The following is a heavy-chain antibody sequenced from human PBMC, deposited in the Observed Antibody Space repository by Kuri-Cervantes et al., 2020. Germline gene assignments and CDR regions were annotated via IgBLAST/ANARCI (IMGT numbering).Heavy chain of an antibody. CDR1: GYTFTSYA. CDR2: ISAGNGNT. Sequence: ASVKVSCKASGYTFTSYAIHWVRQAPGQRLEWMGWISAGNGNTEYSHKFQGRVTITRDTSASTAYIELSSLRSDDTAVYYCARDPRLGFCSGGSCPYALDIWGQGTMVTVSS. CDR3: ARDPRLGFCSGGSCPYALDI. V-gene: IGHV1-3*01. J-gene: IGHJ3*02. D-gene: IGHD2-15*01.